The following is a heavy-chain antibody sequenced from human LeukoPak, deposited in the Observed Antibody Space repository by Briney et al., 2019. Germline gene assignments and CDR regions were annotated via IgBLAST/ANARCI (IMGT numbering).Heavy chain of an antibody. CDR2: ISVNGGTI. D-gene: IGHD2/OR15-2a*01. J-gene: IGHJ4*02. Sequence: PGGSLRLSCAASGFTFSSYAMSWVRQAPGKGLEWVSAISVNGGTIYYADSVQGRFTTSRDNSKNTLYPQMNSLRAVDTAVYYCAKAAPDTTYFDYWGQGTLVTVSS. CDR1: GFTFSSYA. V-gene: IGHV3-23*01. CDR3: AKAAPDTTYFDY.